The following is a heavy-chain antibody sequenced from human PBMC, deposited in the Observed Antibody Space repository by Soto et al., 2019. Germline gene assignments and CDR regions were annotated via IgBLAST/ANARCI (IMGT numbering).Heavy chain of an antibody. Sequence: PSETLSLTCTVSGGSISSGGYYWSWIRQHPGKGLEWIGYIYYSGSTYYNPSLKSRVTISVDTSKNQFSLKLSSVTAADTAVYYCARTVKDIVVVVAVPYFDYWGQGTPVTVSS. D-gene: IGHD2-15*01. V-gene: IGHV4-31*03. J-gene: IGHJ4*02. CDR3: ARTVKDIVVVVAVPYFDY. CDR2: IYYSGST. CDR1: GGSISSGGYY.